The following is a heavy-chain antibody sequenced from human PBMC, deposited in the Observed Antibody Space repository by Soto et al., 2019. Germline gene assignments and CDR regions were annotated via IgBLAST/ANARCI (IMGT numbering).Heavy chain of an antibody. D-gene: IGHD3-3*02. J-gene: IGHJ6*03. CDR1: GFTFSSNS. CDR3: ARDNSRPGHFKVSYYMDV. CDR2: TSSSSSYI. Sequence: GGSLRLSCAASGFTFSSNSMNWVRQAPGKGLEWVSSTSSSSSYIYYADSVKGRFTISRDNAKNSLYLQMNSLRAEDTAVYYCARDNSRPGHFKVSYYMDVWGKGTTVTVSS. V-gene: IGHV3-21*01.